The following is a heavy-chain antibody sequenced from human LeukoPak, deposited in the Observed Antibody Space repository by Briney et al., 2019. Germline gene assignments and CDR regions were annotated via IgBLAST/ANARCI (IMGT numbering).Heavy chain of an antibody. CDR3: AKSRPVVVITTSFDY. CDR1: GFTFSSYA. CDR2: ISGSGGST. V-gene: IGHV3-23*01. Sequence: GGSLRLACAASGFTFSSYAMSWVRQAPGKGLEWVSAISGSGGSTYYADSVKGRFTISRDNSKNTLYLQMNSLRAEDTAVYYCAKSRPVVVITTSFDYWGQGTLVTVSS. D-gene: IGHD3-22*01. J-gene: IGHJ4*02.